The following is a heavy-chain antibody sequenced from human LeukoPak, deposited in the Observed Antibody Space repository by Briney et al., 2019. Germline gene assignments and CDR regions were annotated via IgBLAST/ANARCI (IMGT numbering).Heavy chain of an antibody. CDR3: ARATPIAVAGNFDY. D-gene: IGHD6-19*01. V-gene: IGHV4-61*02. CDR1: GGSISSGSYH. CDR2: IYTCGST. J-gene: IGHJ4*02. Sequence: SQTLSLTCTVSGGSISSGSYHWSRISQPAGEGLDWIGRIYTCGSTNYNPSLKSRPTISVDTSKNQFSLKLSSVTAADTAVYYCARATPIAVAGNFDYWGQGTLVTVSS.